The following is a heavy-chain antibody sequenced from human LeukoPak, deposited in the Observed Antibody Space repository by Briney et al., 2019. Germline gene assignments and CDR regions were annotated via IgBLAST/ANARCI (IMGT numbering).Heavy chain of an antibody. CDR2: IYYDGSNI. J-gene: IGHJ4*02. V-gene: IGHV3-33*01. Sequence: GGSLRLSCAASEFTFTTYGMHWVRQAPGKGLEWVAFIYYDGSNIYYADYAKGRFTISRDISKNTLYLQMDSLRAGDTAIYYCARDWKTNSFDYWGQGTLVTVSS. D-gene: IGHD1-1*01. CDR1: EFTFTTYG. CDR3: ARDWKTNSFDY.